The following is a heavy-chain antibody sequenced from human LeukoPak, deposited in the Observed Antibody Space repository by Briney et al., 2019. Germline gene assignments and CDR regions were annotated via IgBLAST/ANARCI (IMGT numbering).Heavy chain of an antibody. Sequence: SETLSLTCSVSAGSINSYYWNWVRRPPGKGLEWIGYIYFNWNTIYSPSLKSRVTMSVDTSKNLFSLKVSSVTAAHTAVYYRARGTSNYYGMDVWGQGTTVTVSS. CDR2: IYFNWNT. J-gene: IGHJ6*02. D-gene: IGHD6-6*01. V-gene: IGHV4-59*01. CDR3: ARGTSNYYGMDV. CDR1: AGSINSYY.